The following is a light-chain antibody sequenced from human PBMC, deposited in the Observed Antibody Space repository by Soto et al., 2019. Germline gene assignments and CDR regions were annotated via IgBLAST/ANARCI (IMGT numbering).Light chain of an antibody. J-gene: IGKJ1*01. Sequence: EIVLTQSPGTLSLSPGERATLSCRASQSVTSNYLAWYQQKPGQAPRLLIFGASRRAIGIPDRFSGSGSGTDFTLTISRLEPEDFAVYYCQQYAASPETVGQGTKVEIK. V-gene: IGKV3-20*01. CDR3: QQYAASPET. CDR1: QSVTSNY. CDR2: GAS.